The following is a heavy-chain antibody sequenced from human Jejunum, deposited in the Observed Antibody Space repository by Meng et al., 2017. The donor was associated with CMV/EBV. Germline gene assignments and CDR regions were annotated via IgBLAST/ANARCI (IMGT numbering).Heavy chain of an antibody. CDR1: DSIGSSGYS. J-gene: IGHJ2*01. D-gene: IGHD3-10*01. CDR3: ARRGSRGSSHWYFDL. V-gene: IGHV4-39*01. Sequence: DSIGSSGYSWGWIRQPPGKGLEWIGTISYSGSTYYSASFKSRVTMSRDTSRNQLSLELRSVTAADMAVYYCARRGSRGSSHWYFDLWGRGTLVTVSS. CDR2: ISYSGST.